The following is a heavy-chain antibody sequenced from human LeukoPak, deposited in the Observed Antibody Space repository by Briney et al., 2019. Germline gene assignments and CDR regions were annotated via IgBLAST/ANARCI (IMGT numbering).Heavy chain of an antibody. CDR3: ARDRHYDFWSGYYTPFNS. Sequence: GGSLRLSCVASGFTFGKYWMSWVRQAPGKGLEWVANIKLDGSEKNYVDSMKGRFTISRDNAKNSLYLQINSLRAEDTAVYYCARDRHYDFWSGYYTPFNSWGQGTLVTVSS. CDR2: IKLDGSEK. CDR1: GFTFGKYW. D-gene: IGHD3-3*01. J-gene: IGHJ4*02. V-gene: IGHV3-7*03.